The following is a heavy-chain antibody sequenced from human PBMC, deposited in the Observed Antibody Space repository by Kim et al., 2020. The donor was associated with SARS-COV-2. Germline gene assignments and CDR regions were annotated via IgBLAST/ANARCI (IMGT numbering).Heavy chain of an antibody. CDR3: ARVGCGGDCYQYNWFDP. Sequence: LTSRVTISVDRSKNQFSLKLSSVTAADTAVYYCARVGCGGDCYQYNWFDPWGQGTLVTVSS. J-gene: IGHJ5*02. D-gene: IGHD2-21*01. V-gene: IGHV4-30-2*01.